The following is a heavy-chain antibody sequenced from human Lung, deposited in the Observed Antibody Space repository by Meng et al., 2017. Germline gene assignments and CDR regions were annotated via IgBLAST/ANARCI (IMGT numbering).Heavy chain of an antibody. V-gene: IGHV4-34*01. CDR1: GGSFSDYY. CDR3: ARGPTTMAHDFDY. J-gene: IGHJ4*02. Sequence: QVQLQRWGAVLLKPSETLSLTCVVSGGSFSDYYWSWIRQPPGKGLEWIGEINHSGSTNYNPSLESRATISVDTSQNNLSLKLSSVTAADSAVYYCARGPTTMAHDFDYWGQGTLVTVSS. CDR2: INHSGST. D-gene: IGHD4-11*01.